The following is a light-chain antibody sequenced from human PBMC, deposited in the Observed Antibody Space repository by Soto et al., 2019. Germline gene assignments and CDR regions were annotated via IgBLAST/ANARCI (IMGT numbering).Light chain of an antibody. CDR3: QSYDSSLCGVL. J-gene: IGLJ2*01. CDR1: SSNIGAGYD. CDR2: ANS. V-gene: IGLV1-40*01. Sequence: QSVLTQPPSMSGAPGQRVTISCTGSSSNIGAGYDVHWYQQLPGTAPKLLISANSNRPSGVPDRFSGSKSGTSASLAITGLQAEDEADYYCQSYDSSLCGVLFGGGTKLTVL.